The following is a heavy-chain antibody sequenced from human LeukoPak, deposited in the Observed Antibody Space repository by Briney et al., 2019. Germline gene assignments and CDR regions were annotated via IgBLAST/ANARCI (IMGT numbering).Heavy chain of an antibody. Sequence: GGSLRLSCAASGFTFSSYGMHWVRQAPGKGLEWVAFIRYDGSNKYYADSVKGRFTISGDNSKNTLYLQMNSLRAEDTAVYYCAKVGYYGSGSYLDAFDIWGQGTMVTVSS. CDR2: IRYDGSNK. CDR3: AKVGYYGSGSYLDAFDI. D-gene: IGHD3-10*01. CDR1: GFTFSSYG. V-gene: IGHV3-30*02. J-gene: IGHJ3*02.